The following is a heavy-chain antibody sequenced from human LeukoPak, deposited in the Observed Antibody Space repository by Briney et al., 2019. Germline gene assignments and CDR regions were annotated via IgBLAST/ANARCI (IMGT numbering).Heavy chain of an antibody. CDR2: INPNSGGT. J-gene: IGHJ4*02. CDR3: AREVAGSRNLDY. Sequence: GASVKVSCKASGYTFTGYYMHWVRQAPGQGLEWMGWINPNSGGTNYAQKFQGRVTMTRDTSISTAYMELSRLRSDDTAVYYRAREVAGSRNLDYWGQGTLVTVSS. CDR1: GYTFTGYY. V-gene: IGHV1-2*02. D-gene: IGHD6-19*01.